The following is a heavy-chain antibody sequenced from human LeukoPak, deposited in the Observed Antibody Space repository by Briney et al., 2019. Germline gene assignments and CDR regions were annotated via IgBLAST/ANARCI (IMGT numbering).Heavy chain of an antibody. CDR1: GFTFSSYG. V-gene: IGHV3-30*02. D-gene: IGHD6-13*01. CDR3: AKAKPGIAAAGTEY. Sequence: GGSLRLSCAASGFTFSSYGMHWVRQAPGKGLEWVAFIRYDGSNKYYADSVKGRFTISRDNSKNTLYLQMNSLRAEDTAVYYCAKAKPGIAAAGTEYWGQGTLVTVSS. CDR2: IRYDGSNK. J-gene: IGHJ4*02.